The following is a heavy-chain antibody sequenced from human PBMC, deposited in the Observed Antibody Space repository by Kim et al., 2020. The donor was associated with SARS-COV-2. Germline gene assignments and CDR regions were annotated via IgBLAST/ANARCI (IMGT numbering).Heavy chain of an antibody. CDR1: GFTFSNYY. Sequence: GGSLRLSCAASGFTFSNYYMSWVRQAPGKGLEWVSYINSGGNTKYAAAVVSRLFTISSDYAKNSLYLQISIRRAEATVVYYCAGVGEFDGGSSEYWGQG. CDR2: INSGGNTK. D-gene: IGHD3-10*01. V-gene: IGHV3-11*01. J-gene: IGHJ4*02. CDR3: AGVGEFDGGSSEY.